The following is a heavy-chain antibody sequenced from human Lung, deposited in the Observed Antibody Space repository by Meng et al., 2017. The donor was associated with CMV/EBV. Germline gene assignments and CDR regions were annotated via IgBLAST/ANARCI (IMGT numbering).Heavy chain of an antibody. CDR1: GFTFSSYA. J-gene: IGHJ6*02. V-gene: IGHV3-30*04. Sequence: SCAASGFTFSSYAMHWVRQAPGKGLEWVAVISYDGSNKYYADSVKGRFTISRDNSKNTLYLQMNSLRAEDTAVYYCARAFYDSIFDGMDGWGQGXMVTVSS. D-gene: IGHD3-22*01. CDR3: ARAFYDSIFDGMDG. CDR2: ISYDGSNK.